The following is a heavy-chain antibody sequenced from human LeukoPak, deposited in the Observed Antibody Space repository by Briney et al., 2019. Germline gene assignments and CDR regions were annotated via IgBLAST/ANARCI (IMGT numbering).Heavy chain of an antibody. V-gene: IGHV1-46*01. CDR3: ASALSRCGDDCWFDP. CDR2: INPSGGST. Sequence: GASVKVSCKASGYTFTSYYMHWVRQAPGQGLEWMGIINPSGGSTSYAQKFQGRVTTTRDTSTSTVYMELSSLRSEDTAVYYCASALSRCGDDCWFDPWGQGTLVTVSS. CDR1: GYTFTSYY. D-gene: IGHD2-21*02. J-gene: IGHJ5*02.